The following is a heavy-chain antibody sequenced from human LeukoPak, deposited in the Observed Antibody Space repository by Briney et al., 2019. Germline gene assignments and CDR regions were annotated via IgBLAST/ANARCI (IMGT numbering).Heavy chain of an antibody. CDR3: ARPHGSGYYYYFMDV. J-gene: IGHJ6*03. D-gene: IGHD3-10*01. CDR1: GGSISSSSSY. V-gene: IGHV4-39*01. CDR2: IYYSGSA. Sequence: PSETLSLTCTVSGGSISSSSSYWGWIRQPPGKGLEWIGSIYYSGSAYYNPSLKSRVTMSVDTSKNQFSLKLSSVTAADTAVYYCARPHGSGYYYYFMDVWGKGATVTVPS.